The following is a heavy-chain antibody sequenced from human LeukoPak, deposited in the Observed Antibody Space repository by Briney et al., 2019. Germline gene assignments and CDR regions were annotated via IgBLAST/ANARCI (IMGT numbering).Heavy chain of an antibody. J-gene: IGHJ6*02. CDR1: GFTFSSSG. D-gene: IGHD3-10*01. Sequence: GGSLRLSCAASGFTFSSSGIHWVRQAPGKGLEWVAFIRYDGSYKYYADSVGGRFTISRDNSKNTLYLQMNSLRAEDTAVYYCAKDRGSGGWPNYYYYGMDVWGQGTTVTVSS. V-gene: IGHV3-30*02. CDR2: IRYDGSYK. CDR3: AKDRGSGGWPNYYYYGMDV.